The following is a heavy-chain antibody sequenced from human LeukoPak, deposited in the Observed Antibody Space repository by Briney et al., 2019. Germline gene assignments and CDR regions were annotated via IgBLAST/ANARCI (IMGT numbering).Heavy chain of an antibody. D-gene: IGHD1-26*01. CDR3: ARVTVGTTRGFYY. Sequence: GSLRLSCAASGFTFSDYYMSWIRQAPGKGLEWLGSICPSGNAYYNPSLKSRVTMSVVTSNNQFSLKLSSVTAADTAVYYCARVTVGTTRGFYYWGQGTLVTVSS. CDR2: ICPSGNA. V-gene: IGHV4-38-2*01. CDR1: GFTFSDYY. J-gene: IGHJ4*02.